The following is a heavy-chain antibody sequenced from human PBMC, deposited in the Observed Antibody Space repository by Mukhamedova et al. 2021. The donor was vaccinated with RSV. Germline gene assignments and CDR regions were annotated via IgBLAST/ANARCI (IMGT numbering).Heavy chain of an antibody. V-gene: IGHV3-49*02. CDR2: IRTKAYGGTP. J-gene: IGHJ4*02. Sequence: EWIGFIRTKAYGGTPEYAASVKGRFTISRDDSKSIAYLQMSSLEPEDTALYFCTRVGTGYSTSWTIDYWGQGTLVTVSS. D-gene: IGHD6-13*01. CDR3: TRVGTGYSTSWTIDY.